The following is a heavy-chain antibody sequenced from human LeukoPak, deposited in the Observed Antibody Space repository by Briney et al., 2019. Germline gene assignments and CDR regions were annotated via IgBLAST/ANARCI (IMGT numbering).Heavy chain of an antibody. Sequence: GGSLRLSCAASGFTFSDYYMSWIRQAPGKGLEWVAYMKQDGSEIYYVDSVKGRFTISRDNANNSLYLQMNSLRAEDTALYYCARGVYQFDYWGQGTLVTVSS. CDR2: MKQDGSEI. J-gene: IGHJ4*02. CDR3: ARGVYQFDY. CDR1: GFTFSDYY. V-gene: IGHV3-7*01. D-gene: IGHD3-16*02.